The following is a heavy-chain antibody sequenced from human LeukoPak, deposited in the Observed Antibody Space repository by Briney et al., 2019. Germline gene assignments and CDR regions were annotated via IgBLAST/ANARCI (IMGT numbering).Heavy chain of an antibody. CDR1: GGTFSIYA. CDR3: AREREGSSWLNFDY. D-gene: IGHD6-13*01. Sequence: GASVTLSFKSSGGTFSIYAISWVRQPPGQGLERMGGIIPIFGTANYSQKFKGRVTITTDEATSAAYMELSSLRSEDTAVYDCAREREGSSWLNFDYWGQGTLVTVSS. CDR2: IIPIFGTA. V-gene: IGHV1-69*05. J-gene: IGHJ4*02.